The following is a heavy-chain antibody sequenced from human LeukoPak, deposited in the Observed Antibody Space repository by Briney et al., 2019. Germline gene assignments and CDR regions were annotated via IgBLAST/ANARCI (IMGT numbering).Heavy chain of an antibody. V-gene: IGHV1-69*04. CDR2: IIPILGIA. CDR3: ARSGNSWSFDY. J-gene: IGHJ4*02. D-gene: IGHD2-21*02. Sequence: ASVKVSCKASGGTFSSYAISWVRQAPGQGPEWTGRIIPILGIANYAQKFQGRVTITADKSTSTAYMELSSLRSEDTAVYYCARSGNSWSFDYWGQGTLVTVSS. CDR1: GGTFSSYA.